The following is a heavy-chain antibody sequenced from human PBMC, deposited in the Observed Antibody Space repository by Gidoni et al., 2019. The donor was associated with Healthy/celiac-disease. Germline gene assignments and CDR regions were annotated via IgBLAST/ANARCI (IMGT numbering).Heavy chain of an antibody. J-gene: IGHJ4*02. CDR1: GFPFSSYA. D-gene: IGHD2-8*01. V-gene: IGHV3-23*01. CDR3: AKATVMGQLFDY. CDR2: ISGSGGST. Sequence: EVQLLESGGGLVQPGGSLGLSSSASGFPFSSYAMSWVRQAPGKGLEWVSAISGSGGSTYYADSVKGRFTISRDNSKNTLYLQMNSLRAEDTAVYYCAKATVMGQLFDYWGQGTLVTVSS.